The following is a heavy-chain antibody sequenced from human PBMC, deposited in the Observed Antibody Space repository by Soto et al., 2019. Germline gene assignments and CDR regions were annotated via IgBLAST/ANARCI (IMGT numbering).Heavy chain of an antibody. J-gene: IGHJ1*01. CDR3: TSEPRPIWTGTGGF. Sequence: PGGSLRPSCAASGFISMMYWMPLVRQRPGKGLVCISRIYNDGIYSDYADSVRGRFTISRDNVNDTLYLQMNNLKAEDSGVYYFTSEPRPIWTGTGGFGGQGTQVTVSS. CDR2: IYNDGIYS. D-gene: IGHD3-10*01. CDR1: GFISMMYW. V-gene: IGHV3-74*01.